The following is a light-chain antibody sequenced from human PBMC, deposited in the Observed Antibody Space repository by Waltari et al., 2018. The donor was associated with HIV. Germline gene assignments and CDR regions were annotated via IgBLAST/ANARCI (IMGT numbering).Light chain of an antibody. V-gene: IGLV1-51*01. CDR2: DNN. CDR3: GTWDSSLSAGV. CDR1: NYNIGNNY. J-gene: IGLJ2*01. Sequence: QSVLTQPPSVSAAPGQKVTISCSARNYNIGNNYVSWYQQLPGTAPKLLIYDNNKRPSGIPDRFSGSKSGTSATLGITGLQTGDEADYYCGTWDSSLSAGVFGGGTKLTVL.